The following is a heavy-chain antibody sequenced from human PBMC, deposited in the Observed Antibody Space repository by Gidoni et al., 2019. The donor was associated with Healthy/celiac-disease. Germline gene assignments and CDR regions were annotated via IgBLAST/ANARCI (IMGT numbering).Heavy chain of an antibody. V-gene: IGHV1-69*02. CDR1: GGTFSSYT. Sequence: QVQLVQSGAEVKKPGSSVKVSCKASGGTFSSYTISWVRQAPGQGPEWMGRIIPILGIANYAQKFQGRVTITADKSTSTAYMELSSLRSEDTAVYYCARAPYYYGSGSYYLVYWGQGTLVTVSS. CDR2: IIPILGIA. J-gene: IGHJ4*02. D-gene: IGHD3-10*01. CDR3: ARAPYYYGSGSYYLVY.